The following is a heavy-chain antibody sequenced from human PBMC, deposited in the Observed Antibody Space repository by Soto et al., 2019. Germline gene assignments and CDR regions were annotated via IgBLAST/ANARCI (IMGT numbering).Heavy chain of an antibody. Sequence: QVRLVQSGAEVKKPGSSVKVSCKASGGTFSNHAINWVRQAPGQGPEWMGVIILPFGTPNYAQRFQDRVTITADESMTTAYMELNGLRSEDTAVYYCARGPDYAGYIDDWGQGSLVTVSS. D-gene: IGHD4-17*01. CDR3: ARGPDYAGYIDD. CDR1: GGTFSNHA. CDR2: IILPFGTP. V-gene: IGHV1-69*13. J-gene: IGHJ4*02.